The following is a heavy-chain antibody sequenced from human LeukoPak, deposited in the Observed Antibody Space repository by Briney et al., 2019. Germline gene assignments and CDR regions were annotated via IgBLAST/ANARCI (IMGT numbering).Heavy chain of an antibody. Sequence: ASVKVSCKASGYTLSNYGVNWVRQAPGQGLEWMEWISIYNGNTNYAQILQGRVTMTTDTSTSTVYMELRSLRSDDTAVYYCASNPRGDSWTFDYWGQGTLVTVSS. CDR2: ISIYNGNT. J-gene: IGHJ4*02. V-gene: IGHV1-18*04. CDR3: ASNPRGDSWTFDY. D-gene: IGHD2-21*02. CDR1: GYTLSNYG.